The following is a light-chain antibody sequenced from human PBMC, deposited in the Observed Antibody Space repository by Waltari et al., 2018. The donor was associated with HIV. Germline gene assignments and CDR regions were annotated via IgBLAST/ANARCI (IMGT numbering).Light chain of an antibody. Sequence: QSALTQPPSASGSPGQSVTISCTGTSSDVGGYNYVSWYRQSPGNAPKLMIYDVSKRPSGVPDRFSGSKSVNTASLTVSGLQAEDEADYYCSSYAGSNILVFGGGTKLTVL. CDR2: DVS. V-gene: IGLV2-8*01. CDR1: SSDVGGYNY. J-gene: IGLJ3*02. CDR3: SSYAGSNILV.